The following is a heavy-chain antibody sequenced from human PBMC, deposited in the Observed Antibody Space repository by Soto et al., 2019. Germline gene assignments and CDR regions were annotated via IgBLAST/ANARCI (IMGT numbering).Heavy chain of an antibody. CDR1: GFTFSSYA. Sequence: QVQLVESGGGVVQPGRSLRLSCAASGFTFSSYAMHWVRQAPGKGLEWVAVISYDGSNKYYADSVKGRFTISRDNSKNTLYLQMNSLRAEDTAVYYCARDTDMVVVVVAANLDYWAREPWSPSPQ. J-gene: IGHJ4*02. CDR2: ISYDGSNK. D-gene: IGHD2-15*01. V-gene: IGHV3-30-3*01. CDR3: ARDTDMVVVVVAANLDY.